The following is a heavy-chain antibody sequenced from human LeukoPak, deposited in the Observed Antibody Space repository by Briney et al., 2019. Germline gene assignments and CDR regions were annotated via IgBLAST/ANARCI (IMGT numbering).Heavy chain of an antibody. J-gene: IGHJ5*02. CDR1: GGSISSYY. CDR2: IYTSGST. V-gene: IGHV4-4*07. D-gene: IGHD3-16*02. Sequence: PSETLSLTCTVSGGSISSYYWSWVRQPAGKGLEWIGRIYTSGSTNYNPSLKSRVTMSVDTSKNQFSLKLSSVTAADTAVYYCARGRDAYDYVWGSYHQNTFDPWGQGTLVTVSS. CDR3: ARGRDAYDYVWGSYHQNTFDP.